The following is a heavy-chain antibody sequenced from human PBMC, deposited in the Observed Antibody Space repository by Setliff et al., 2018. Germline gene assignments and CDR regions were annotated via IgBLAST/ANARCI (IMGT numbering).Heavy chain of an antibody. CDR3: ATEKFPGDWGDY. CDR1: GYTFTGYY. CDR2: INPNSGGT. D-gene: IGHD2-21*01. V-gene: IGHV1-2*04. Sequence: ASVKVSCKASGYTFTGYYMHWVRQAPGQGLEWMGWINPNSGGTNYAQKFQGWVTMTTDTSTRPAYMEVTSLRSDDTAVYYCATEKFPGDWGDYWGQGTLVTVSS. J-gene: IGHJ4*02.